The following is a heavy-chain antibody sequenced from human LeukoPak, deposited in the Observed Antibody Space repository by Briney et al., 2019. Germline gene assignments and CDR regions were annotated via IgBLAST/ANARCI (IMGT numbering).Heavy chain of an antibody. D-gene: IGHD1-14*01. CDR2: IYYSGST. CDR1: GGSLSSSSYY. Sequence: PSEALSLTCTVSGGSLSSSSYYWGWIRQPPGKGLEWIGSIYYSGSTYYNPSLKSRVTISVDTSKNQFSLKLSSVTAADTAVYYCARHPATTNDAFDIWGQGTMVTVSS. J-gene: IGHJ3*02. V-gene: IGHV4-39*01. CDR3: ARHPATTNDAFDI.